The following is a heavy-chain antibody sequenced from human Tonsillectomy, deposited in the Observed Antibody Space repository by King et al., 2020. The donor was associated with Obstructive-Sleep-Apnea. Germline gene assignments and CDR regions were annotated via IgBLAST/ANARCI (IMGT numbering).Heavy chain of an antibody. CDR1: GYSISSGCY. D-gene: IGHD5-24*01. Sequence: QLQESGPRLVKPSETLSLTCTVSGYSISSGCYWGWIRQPPGKGLEWIGSIYHSGSAYYNLSLKSRVTISVDTSKNPFSLKLSSVTAADTAVYYCARASRRDGYSYWYFDFWGRGTLVTVSS. CDR3: ARASRRDGYSYWYFDF. V-gene: IGHV4-38-2*02. CDR2: IYHSGSA. J-gene: IGHJ2*01.